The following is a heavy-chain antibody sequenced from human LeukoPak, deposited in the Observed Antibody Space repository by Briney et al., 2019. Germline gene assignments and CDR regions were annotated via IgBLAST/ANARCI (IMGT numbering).Heavy chain of an antibody. D-gene: IGHD3/OR15-3a*01. J-gene: IGHJ5*02. Sequence: PSETLSLTCTVSGGSISSSLYHWGWIRQSPGKNPEWLGSIYYTGTTHYNPSLKSRVTISVDTSKNQFSLNLSSVTAADTAVYYCARQEIGLRSFDPWGQGTLVTVSS. CDR1: GGSISSSLYH. CDR3: ARQEIGLRSFDP. V-gene: IGHV4-39*01. CDR2: IYYTGTT.